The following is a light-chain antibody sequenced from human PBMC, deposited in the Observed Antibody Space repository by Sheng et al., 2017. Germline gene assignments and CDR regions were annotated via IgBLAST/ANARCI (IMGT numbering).Light chain of an antibody. CDR2: TAS. CDR1: QAISTY. V-gene: IGKV1-17*01. Sequence: DIQMTQSPSSLSASAGDRVTITCRASQAISTYLAWYQQKPGKVPKCLIYTASNLQSGVPPRFSGSGSGIEFTLTISSLQPEDFATYYCLNHNDYPNTFGQGTRLEI. CDR3: LNHNDYPNT. J-gene: IGKJ2*01.